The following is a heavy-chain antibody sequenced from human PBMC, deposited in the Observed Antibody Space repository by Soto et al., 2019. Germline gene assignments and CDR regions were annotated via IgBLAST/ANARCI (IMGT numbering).Heavy chain of an antibody. CDR2: MGAHIGHT. D-gene: IGHD6-13*01. J-gene: IGHJ6*02. V-gene: IGHV1-18*01. Sequence: QFQLVQSGAEVKKPGASVKVSCKASDYNFTRFGISWVRQAPGHGLEWMGWMGAHIGHTRQAQKFQRSLTMITDAPMNLAYIHLRSLASDDTALYVGGRVGQQLAHADYYEFNGMDVWCQGTTVIVSS. CDR1: DYNFTRFG. CDR3: GRVGQQLAHADYYEFNGMDV.